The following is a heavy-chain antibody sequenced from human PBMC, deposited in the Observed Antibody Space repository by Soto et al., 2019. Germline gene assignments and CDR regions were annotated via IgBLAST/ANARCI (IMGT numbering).Heavy chain of an antibody. CDR2: IRRKANDYAT. CDR1: GFTFSGSA. Sequence: EVQLVESGGGLVQPGGSLNLSCAASGFTFSGSAMHWVRQASGKGLEWLGRIRRKANDYATAYGASVKGRFTISRDDSKNTAYLQMISLKIEDTAVYYCAHTGSGSDSWGQGTLVTVSS. D-gene: IGHD2-15*01. V-gene: IGHV3-73*02. CDR3: AHTGSGSDS. J-gene: IGHJ4*02.